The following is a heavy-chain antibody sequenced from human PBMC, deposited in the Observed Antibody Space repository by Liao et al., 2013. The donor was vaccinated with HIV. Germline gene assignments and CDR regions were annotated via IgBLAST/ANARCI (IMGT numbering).Heavy chain of an antibody. D-gene: IGHD6-13*01. Sequence: QVQLQESGPGLVKPSETLSLTCTVSGGSISSYYWSWIRQPAGKGLEWIGRIYTSGSTNYNPSLKSRVTMSVDTSKNQFSLKLTSVTAADTAVFYCARGLRGYSSRYFDYWGQGTLVTVSS. CDR3: ARGLRGYSSRYFDY. CDR1: GGSISSYY. V-gene: IGHV4-4*07. CDR2: IYTSGST. J-gene: IGHJ4*02.